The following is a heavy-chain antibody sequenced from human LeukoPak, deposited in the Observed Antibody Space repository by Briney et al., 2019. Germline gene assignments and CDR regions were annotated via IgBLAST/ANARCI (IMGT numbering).Heavy chain of an antibody. CDR3: ARFARNTMVRGVSP. CDR1: GGSFSGYY. D-gene: IGHD3-10*01. V-gene: IGHV4-34*01. J-gene: IGHJ5*02. CDR2: INHSGST. Sequence: SETLSLTCAVYGGSFSGYYWSWIRQPPGKGLEWIGEINHSGSTNYNPSLKSRVTISVDTSKNQFSLKLSSVTAADTAVYYCARFARNTMVRGVSPWGQGTLVTDPS.